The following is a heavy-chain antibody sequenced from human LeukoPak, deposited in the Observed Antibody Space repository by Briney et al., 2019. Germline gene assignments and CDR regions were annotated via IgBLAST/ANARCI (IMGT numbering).Heavy chain of an antibody. V-gene: IGHV5-51*01. CDR3: ARLPSYYDILTGYYGYFDY. CDR1: GYSFTSYW. D-gene: IGHD3-9*01. Sequence: GESLKISCKGSGYSFTSYWIGWVRQMPGKGLEWMGIIYPGDSDTRYSPSFQGQVTISADKSISTAYLQWSSLKASDTAMYYCARLPSYYDILTGYYGYFDYWGQGTLVTVSS. J-gene: IGHJ4*02. CDR2: IYPGDSDT.